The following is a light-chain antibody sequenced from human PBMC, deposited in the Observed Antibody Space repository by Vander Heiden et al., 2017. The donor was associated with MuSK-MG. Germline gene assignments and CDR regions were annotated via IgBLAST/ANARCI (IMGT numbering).Light chain of an antibody. J-gene: IGKJ4*01. Sequence: DIVMTHSPDCLAVSLGERATINCKSSQSVLYSSNNKNYLAWYQQKPGQPPKLLIYWASTREFGVPDRFSCSRFGPDFTLTSSSLQAEDVAVYYCQQDYGTKTFSGGTKVEIK. CDR1: QSVLYSSNNKNY. CDR2: WAS. V-gene: IGKV4-1*01. CDR3: QQDYGTKT.